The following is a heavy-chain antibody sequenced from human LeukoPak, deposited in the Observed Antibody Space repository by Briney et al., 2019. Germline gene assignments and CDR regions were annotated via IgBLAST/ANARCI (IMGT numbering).Heavy chain of an antibody. CDR1: GYSISSGYY. Sequence: NPSETLSLTCTVSGYSISSGYYWGWIRQPPGKGLEWIGSIYHSGSTYYNPSLKSRVTISVDTSKNQFSLKLSSVTAADTAVYYCARGGIEQLVKTNWFDPWGQGTLVTVSS. V-gene: IGHV4-38-2*02. D-gene: IGHD6-6*01. CDR3: ARGGIEQLVKTNWFDP. CDR2: IYHSGST. J-gene: IGHJ5*02.